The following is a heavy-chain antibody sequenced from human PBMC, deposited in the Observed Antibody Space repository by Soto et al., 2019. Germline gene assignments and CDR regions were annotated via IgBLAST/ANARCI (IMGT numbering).Heavy chain of an antibody. CDR1: GFTFSSYV. Sequence: GGSLRLSCAASGFTFSSYVMHWVLQAPGKGLEWVAVIWYDGSNKYYADSVKGRFTISRDNSKNTLYLQMNSLRAEDTAVYYCARDQIAAAGTVYYFDYWGQGTLVTVSS. CDR2: IWYDGSNK. V-gene: IGHV3-33*01. J-gene: IGHJ4*02. CDR3: ARDQIAAAGTVYYFDY. D-gene: IGHD6-13*01.